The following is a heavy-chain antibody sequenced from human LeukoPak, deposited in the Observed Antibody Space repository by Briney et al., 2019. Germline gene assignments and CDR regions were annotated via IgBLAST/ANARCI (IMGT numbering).Heavy chain of an antibody. J-gene: IGHJ4*02. CDR2: ISWDGGST. V-gene: IGHV3-43*02. CDR1: GFTFDDYA. Sequence: GGSLRLSCAASGFTFDDYAMHWVRQAPGRGLEWVSLISWDGGSTYYADSVKGRFTISRDNSKNSLYLQMNSLRTEDPALYYCPKFLAARNGFWGQGTLVTVSS. CDR3: PKFLAARNGF. D-gene: IGHD1-14*01.